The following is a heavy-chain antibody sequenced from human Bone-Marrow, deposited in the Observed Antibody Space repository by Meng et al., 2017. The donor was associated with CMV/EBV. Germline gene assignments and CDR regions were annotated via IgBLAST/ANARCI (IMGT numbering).Heavy chain of an antibody. V-gene: IGHV4-59*08. Sequence: GPLRLSCTVSGGSISSYYWNWIRQSPGKGLEWIGYIYYSGNTDYNPSLKSRVTISVDTSKNQFSLKMSSVTAADTAVYYCARGGIVVVPVINWFDPWGQGNLVTGSS. CDR2: IYYSGNT. D-gene: IGHD2-2*01. CDR1: GGSISSYY. CDR3: ARGGIVVVPVINWFDP. J-gene: IGHJ5*02.